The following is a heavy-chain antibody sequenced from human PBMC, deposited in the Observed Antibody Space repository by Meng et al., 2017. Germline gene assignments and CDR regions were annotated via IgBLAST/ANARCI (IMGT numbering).Heavy chain of an antibody. J-gene: IGHJ4*02. Sequence: GESLKISCAASGFTFSSYAMHWIRQAPGKGLEYVSAISSNGGSTYYANSVKGRFTISRDNSKNTLYLQMVSLRAEDMAVYYCARGGTMVRGVIIPCDFDYWGQGTLVTVSS. CDR2: ISSNGGST. V-gene: IGHV3-64*01. CDR1: GFTFSSYA. D-gene: IGHD3-10*01. CDR3: ARGGTMVRGVIIPCDFDY.